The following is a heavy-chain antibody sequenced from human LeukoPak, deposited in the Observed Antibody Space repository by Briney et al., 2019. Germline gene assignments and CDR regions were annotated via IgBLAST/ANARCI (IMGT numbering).Heavy chain of an antibody. D-gene: IGHD3-10*01. Sequence: SETLSLTCTVSGYSISSGFYWGWIRQPPGKGLEWIGSIYHTGSTYSNPSLKSRVTISVDTSKNQFSLKLSSVTAADTAVYYCARVYGSGSLLYYFDYWGQGTLVTVSS. V-gene: IGHV4-38-2*02. J-gene: IGHJ4*02. CDR3: ARVYGSGSLLYYFDY. CDR2: IYHTGST. CDR1: GYSISSGFY.